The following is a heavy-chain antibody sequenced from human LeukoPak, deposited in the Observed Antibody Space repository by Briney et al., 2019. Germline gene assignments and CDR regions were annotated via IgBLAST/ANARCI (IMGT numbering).Heavy chain of an antibody. CDR2: IRYDGSNK. CDR1: GFTFSSYG. J-gene: IGHJ3*02. CDR3: AKPLLFPYFDPDAFDI. Sequence: PGGSLRLSCAASGFTFSSYGMHWVRQAPGKGLEWVAFIRYDGSNKYYADSVKGRFTISRDNSKNTLYLQMNSLRAEDTAVYYCAKPLLFPYFDPDAFDIWGQGTMVTVSS. V-gene: IGHV3-30*02. D-gene: IGHD3-9*01.